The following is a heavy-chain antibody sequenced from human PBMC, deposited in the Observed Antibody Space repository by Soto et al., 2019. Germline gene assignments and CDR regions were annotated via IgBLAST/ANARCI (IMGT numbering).Heavy chain of an antibody. CDR2: ISSSGSTI. Sequence: QVQLVESGGGLVKPGGSLRLSCAASGFTFSDYYMSWIRQAPGKGLERVSYISSSGSTIYYADSVKGRFTISRDNAKNSLYLQMKSLRAEDTAVYYCASELQMGASTGYFDYWGQGILVTVSS. CDR3: ASELQMGASTGYFDY. V-gene: IGHV3-11*01. D-gene: IGHD1-26*01. J-gene: IGHJ4*02. CDR1: GFTFSDYY.